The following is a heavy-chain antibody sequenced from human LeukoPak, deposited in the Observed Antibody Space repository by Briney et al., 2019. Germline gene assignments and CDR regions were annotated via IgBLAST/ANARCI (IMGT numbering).Heavy chain of an antibody. CDR1: GFTFSDYY. J-gene: IGHJ4*02. D-gene: IGHD6-19*01. CDR2: ISGSSSFT. V-gene: IGHV3-11*05. Sequence: PGGSLRLSCAASGFTFSDYYMSWIRQAPGKGLEWVSYISGSSSFTKYADSVKGRFTISRDNAKNSLYLQMNSLRAEDTAVYSCAKDRAVSGAESYFDYWGQGTLVTVSS. CDR3: AKDRAVSGAESYFDY.